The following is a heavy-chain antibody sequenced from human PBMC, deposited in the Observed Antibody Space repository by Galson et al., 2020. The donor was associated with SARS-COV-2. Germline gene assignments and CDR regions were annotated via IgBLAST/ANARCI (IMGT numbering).Heavy chain of an antibody. CDR1: GFTFSSYA. V-gene: IGHV3-30-3*01. Sequence: LSLTCAASGFTFSSYAMHWVRQAPGKGLEWVAVISYDGSNKYYADSVKGRFTISRDNSKNTLYLQMNSLRAEDTAVYYCARVLIPHYGMDVWGQGTTVTVSS. J-gene: IGHJ6*02. CDR3: ARVLIPHYGMDV. CDR2: ISYDGSNK. D-gene: IGHD2-21*01.